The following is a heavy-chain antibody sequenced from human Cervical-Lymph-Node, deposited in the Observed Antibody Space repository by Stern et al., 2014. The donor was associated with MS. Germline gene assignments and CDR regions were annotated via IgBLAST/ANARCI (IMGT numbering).Heavy chain of an antibody. J-gene: IGHJ4*02. V-gene: IGHV1-69*01. D-gene: IGHD3-10*01. CDR2: IIPIIGTA. CDR3: ALGGFGHYFEY. CDR1: GGSFSSSG. Sequence: VQLVESGAEVPKPGSSVKVSCRASGGSFSSSGISWVRQAPGQGLEWMGGIIPIIGTANYAQKYQGRVTITADESTSTAYMELSSLRSEDTAIYYCALGGFGHYFEYWGQGTLVTVSS.